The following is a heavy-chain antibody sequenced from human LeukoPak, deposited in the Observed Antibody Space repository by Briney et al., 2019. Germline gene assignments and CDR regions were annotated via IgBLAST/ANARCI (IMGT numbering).Heavy chain of an antibody. CDR1: GGSFSSGSYY. J-gene: IGHJ4*02. D-gene: IGHD3-10*01. Sequence: SETLSLTCTVSGGSFSSGSYYWSWIRQPLGKGLEWIGYIYYSGSTNYNPSLKSRVTISVDTSKNQFSLKLSSVTAADTAVYYCAGMVRGVNPYPHYWGQGTPVTVSS. CDR2: IYYSGST. CDR3: AGMVRGVNPYPHY. V-gene: IGHV4-61*01.